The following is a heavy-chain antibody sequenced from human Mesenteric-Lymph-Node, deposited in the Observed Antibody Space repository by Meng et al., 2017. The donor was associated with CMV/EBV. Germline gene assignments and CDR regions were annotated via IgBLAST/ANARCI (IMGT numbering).Heavy chain of an antibody. Sequence: GESLKISCAASGFTFSSYDMHWVRQATGKGLEWVSAIGTAGDTYYPGSVKGRFTISRENAKNSLYLQMNSLRAEDTAVYYCAKSISQWEPNPFDIWGQGTLVTVSS. V-gene: IGHV3-13*01. CDR3: AKSISQWEPNPFDI. J-gene: IGHJ3*02. CDR2: IGTAGDT. CDR1: GFTFSSYD. D-gene: IGHD1-26*01.